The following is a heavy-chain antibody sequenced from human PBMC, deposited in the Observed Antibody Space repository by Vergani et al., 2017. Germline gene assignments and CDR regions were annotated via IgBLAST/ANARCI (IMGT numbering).Heavy chain of an antibody. D-gene: IGHD3-22*01. J-gene: IGHJ4*02. V-gene: IGHV4-34*01. CDR1: GGSFSGYY. CDR3: ARGYYYDSSGYYYLDS. CDR2: INHSGST. Sequence: QVQLQQWGAGLFQPSETLSLTCAVYGGSFSGYYWSWIRPPPGKGLEWIGEINHSGSTNYNPSLKSRVTISVDTSKNQFSLKLSSVTAADTAVYYCARGYYYDSSGYYYLDSWGQGTLVTVSS.